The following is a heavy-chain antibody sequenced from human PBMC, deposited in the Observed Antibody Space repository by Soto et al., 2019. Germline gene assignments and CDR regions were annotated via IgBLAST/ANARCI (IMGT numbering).Heavy chain of an antibody. V-gene: IGHV3-64D*06. Sequence: PGGSLRLSCSASGFTFSSYAMHWVRQAPGKGLEYVSAISSNGGSTYYADSVKGRFTISRDNSKNTLYLQMSSLRAEDTAVYYCVKDYCSSTSCYGTFDYWGQGTLVTVSS. CDR2: ISSNGGST. J-gene: IGHJ4*02. CDR3: VKDYCSSTSCYGTFDY. CDR1: GFTFSSYA. D-gene: IGHD2-2*01.